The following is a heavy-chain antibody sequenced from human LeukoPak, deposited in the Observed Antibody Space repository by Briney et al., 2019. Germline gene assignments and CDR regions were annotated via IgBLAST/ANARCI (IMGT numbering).Heavy chain of an antibody. V-gene: IGHV4-59*01. D-gene: IGHD3-22*01. Sequence: SETLSLTCTVSGGSISSYYWSWIRQPPGKGLEWIGYIYYSGSTNYNPSLKSRVTISVDTSKNQFSLKLSSVTAADTAVYYCARESNYYDSSGYYSEAFDIWGQGTMVTVSS. J-gene: IGHJ3*02. CDR1: GGSISSYY. CDR2: IYYSGST. CDR3: ARESNYYDSSGYYSEAFDI.